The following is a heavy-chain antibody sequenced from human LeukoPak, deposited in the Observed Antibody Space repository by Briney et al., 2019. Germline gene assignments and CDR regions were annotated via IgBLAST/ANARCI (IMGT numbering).Heavy chain of an antibody. Sequence: PGGSLRLSCAASGFTFNNHAMSWVRQAPGIGLEWVSGISGSDGTTNYADSVKGRFTVSRDNSKNTLYLQMNSLRGEETAVYYCAKGLSSSTWADFDYWGQGTLVTVSS. CDR2: ISGSDGTT. J-gene: IGHJ4*02. CDR3: AKGLSSSTWADFDY. V-gene: IGHV3-23*01. CDR1: GFTFNNHA. D-gene: IGHD6-13*01.